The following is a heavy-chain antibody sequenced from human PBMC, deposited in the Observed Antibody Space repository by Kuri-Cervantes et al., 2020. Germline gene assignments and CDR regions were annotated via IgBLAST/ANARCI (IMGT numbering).Heavy chain of an antibody. CDR2: LSNSGNTI. Sequence: GGSLRLSCAASGFTFSDYWMNWARQAPGKGLEWVSYLSNSGNTIYYADSVKGRFTISRDTAKTSLYLQMNSLRAEDTAVYYCARRGSGWSFDYWGQGTLVTVSS. J-gene: IGHJ4*02. CDR1: GFTFSDYW. CDR3: ARRGSGWSFDY. V-gene: IGHV3-11*01. D-gene: IGHD6-19*01.